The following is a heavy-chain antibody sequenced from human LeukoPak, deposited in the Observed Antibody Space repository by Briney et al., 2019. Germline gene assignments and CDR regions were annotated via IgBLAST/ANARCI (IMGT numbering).Heavy chain of an antibody. J-gene: IGHJ3*02. CDR2: IYHGDSDT. CDR1: GYSFTSYW. D-gene: IGHD3-22*01. V-gene: IGHV5-51*01. CDR3: ARTNPQYYYDSSGPAAFDI. Sequence: GESLKISCKGSGYSFTSYWIGWVRQMPGKGLEWMGIIYHGDSDTRYSPSFQGQVTISADKSISTAYLQWSSLKASDTAMYYCARTNPQYYYDSSGPAAFDIWGQGTMVTVSS.